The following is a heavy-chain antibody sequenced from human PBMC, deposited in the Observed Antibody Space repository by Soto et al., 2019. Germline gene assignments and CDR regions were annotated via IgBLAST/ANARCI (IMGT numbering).Heavy chain of an antibody. Sequence: QVQLVQSGAEVKKLGASVKVSCKTSGYTFSVYDIHWVRQATGQGLEWMGWMNPNSGNTGFAQKIQGRVNMTRNTSISTAYMELSSLRTDDTAVYFCARGIWGLSGIDSWGQGTLVTGSS. V-gene: IGHV1-8*01. CDR3: ARGIWGLSGIDS. D-gene: IGHD7-27*01. CDR2: MNPNSGNT. J-gene: IGHJ4*02. CDR1: GYTFSVYD.